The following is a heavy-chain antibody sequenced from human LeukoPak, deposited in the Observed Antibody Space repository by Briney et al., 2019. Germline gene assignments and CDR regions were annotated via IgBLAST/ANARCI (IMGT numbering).Heavy chain of an antibody. V-gene: IGHV3-23*01. J-gene: IGHJ4*02. Sequence: GGSLRLSCAASGFTFSSYEMNWVRQAPGKGLEWVSAILASGGGTNYADSAKGRFTISRDNSKKTLYLQMNSLRAEDTAVYYCAKNYYDSSGYYSWYFDYWGQGTQVTVSS. CDR1: GFTFSSYE. D-gene: IGHD3-22*01. CDR2: ILASGGGT. CDR3: AKNYYDSSGYYSWYFDY.